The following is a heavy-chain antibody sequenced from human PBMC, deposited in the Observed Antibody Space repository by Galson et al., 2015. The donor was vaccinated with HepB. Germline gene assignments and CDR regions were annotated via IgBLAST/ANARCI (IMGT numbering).Heavy chain of an antibody. Sequence: LSLTCTVSGGSISSSSYYWGWIRQPPGKGLEWIGSIYYSGSTYYNPSLKSRVTISVDTSKNQFSLKLSSVTAADTAVYYCARQAKRWLQLEGFDYWGQGTLVTVSS. CDR2: IYYSGST. CDR3: ARQAKRWLQLEGFDY. CDR1: GGSISSSSYY. V-gene: IGHV4-39*01. J-gene: IGHJ4*02. D-gene: IGHD5-24*01.